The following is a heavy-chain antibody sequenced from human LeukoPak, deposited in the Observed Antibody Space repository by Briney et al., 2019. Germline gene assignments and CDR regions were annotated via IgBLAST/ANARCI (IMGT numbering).Heavy chain of an antibody. D-gene: IGHD2-2*01. CDR2: ISSSSSYI. CDR3: SPDCSSTSCPFDY. J-gene: IGHJ4*02. Sequence: GGSLRHSCAASGFTFSSYSMNWVRQAPGKGLEWVSSISSSSSYIYHADSVKGRFTISRDNAKNSLYLQMNSLRAEDTAVYYCSPDCSSTSCPFDYWGQGTLVTVSS. V-gene: IGHV3-21*01. CDR1: GFTFSSYS.